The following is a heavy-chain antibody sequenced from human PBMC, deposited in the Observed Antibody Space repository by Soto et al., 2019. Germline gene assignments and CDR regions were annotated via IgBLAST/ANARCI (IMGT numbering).Heavy chain of an antibody. CDR2: ISAYNGNR. CDR1: GGTFSSYT. Sequence: ASVKVSCKASGGTFSSYTISWVRQAPGQRLEWKGWISAYNGNRNYVQKLQGRVTMTTDTSTSTAYMELRSLRSDDTAVYYCARLYCISTSCYLGMDVWGQGTTVTVSS. CDR3: ARLYCISTSCYLGMDV. V-gene: IGHV1-18*01. J-gene: IGHJ6*02. D-gene: IGHD2-2*01.